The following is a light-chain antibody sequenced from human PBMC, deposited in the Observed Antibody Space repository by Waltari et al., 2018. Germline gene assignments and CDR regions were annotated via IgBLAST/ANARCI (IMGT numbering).Light chain of an antibody. CDR2: DAS. J-gene: IGKJ1*01. CDR3: QKYESLPGT. V-gene: IGKV3-20*01. Sequence: EVVLTQSPGTLSLSPGEGATLSCRASQSVSRALAWYQQKPGQAPRLLIYDASRRATGIPDRFSGSGSGTDFSLTISRLEPEDFAVYYCQKYESLPGTFGQGTKVEIK. CDR1: QSVSRA.